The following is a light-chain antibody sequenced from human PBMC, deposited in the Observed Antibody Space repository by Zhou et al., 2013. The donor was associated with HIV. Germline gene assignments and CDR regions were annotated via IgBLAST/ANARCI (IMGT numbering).Light chain of an antibody. CDR3: QQYNSYPWT. CDR1: QSIDNY. J-gene: IGKJ1*01. CDR2: SAS. Sequence: DIQMTQSPSSLSASVGDRVTISCRASQSIDNYLNWYQQRPGKAPKLLIYSASTVQSGVPSRFSGSGYGTDFTLTISSLQPEDFATYYCQQYNSYPWTFGQGTKVEIK. V-gene: IGKV1-39*01.